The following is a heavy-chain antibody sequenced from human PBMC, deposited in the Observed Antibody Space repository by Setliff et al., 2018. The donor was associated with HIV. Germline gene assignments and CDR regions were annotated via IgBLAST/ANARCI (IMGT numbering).Heavy chain of an antibody. CDR2: IYTTGST. CDR1: GGSTSSGSYY. CDR3: ARGGVNYSSDWRPARYWYFDL. Sequence: SETLSLTCTVSGGSTSSGSYYWTWIRQPAGKGLEWIGHIYTTGSTNYNPSLKSRVTIAIGTSKKQFSLRLNSVTAADTAVYFCARGGVNYSSDWRPARYWYFDLWGRGTLVTVSS. V-gene: IGHV4-61*09. D-gene: IGHD6-19*01. J-gene: IGHJ2*01.